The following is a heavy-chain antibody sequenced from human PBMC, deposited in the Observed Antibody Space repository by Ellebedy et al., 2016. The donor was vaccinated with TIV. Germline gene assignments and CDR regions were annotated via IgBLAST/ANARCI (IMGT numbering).Heavy chain of an antibody. CDR1: GFTFSSYS. V-gene: IGHV3-21*01. D-gene: IGHD4-17*01. Sequence: GESLKISXAASGFTFSSYSMNWVRQAPGKGLEWVSSISSSSSYIYYADSVKGRFTISRDNSKNTLYLQMNSLRAEDTAVYYCARGRRYGIDYWGQGTLVTVSS. CDR2: ISSSSSYI. CDR3: ARGRRYGIDY. J-gene: IGHJ4*02.